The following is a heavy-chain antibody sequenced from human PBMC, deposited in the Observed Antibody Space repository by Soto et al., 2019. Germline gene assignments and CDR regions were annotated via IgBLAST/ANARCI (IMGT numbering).Heavy chain of an antibody. D-gene: IGHD2-15*01. CDR3: AKERIALGIDD. J-gene: IGHJ6*02. CDR1: GGTFSSYT. V-gene: IGHV1-69*08. CDR2: LIPIIGIA. Sequence: QVQLVQSGAEVKKPGSSVKVSCKASGGTFSSYTISWVRQAPGQGLEWMGRLIPIIGIANYAQTFKGRVKITGEKSTSTAYMELSSLRSEYTAVYYCAKERIALGIDDWGQGTTVTVSS.